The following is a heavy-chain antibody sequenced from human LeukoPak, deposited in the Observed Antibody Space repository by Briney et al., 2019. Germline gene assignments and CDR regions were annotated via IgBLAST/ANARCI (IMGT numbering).Heavy chain of an antibody. CDR3: ARAAEMGTWSYSHAGWFDP. D-gene: IGHD2-15*01. J-gene: IGHJ5*02. V-gene: IGHV4-59*01. CDR1: GGSISSYY. CDR2: IYYSGST. Sequence: PSETLSLTCTVSGGSISSYYWSWIRQPPGKGLEWIGYIYYSGSTNYNPSLKSRVTISVDTSKNQFSLKLSSVTAADTAVYYCARAAEMGTWSYSHAGWFDPWGQGTLVTVSS.